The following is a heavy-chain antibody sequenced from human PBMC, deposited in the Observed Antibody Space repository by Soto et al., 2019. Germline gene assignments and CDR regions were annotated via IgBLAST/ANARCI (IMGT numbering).Heavy chain of an antibody. D-gene: IGHD3-10*01. CDR2: INAGNGNT. Sequence: ASVKVSCKASGYTFTGYYMHWVRQAPGQGLEWMGWINAGNGNTKYSQKFQGRVTITRDTSASTAYMELSSLRSEDTAVYYCARGSGLTYFDYWGQGTLVTVSS. V-gene: IGHV1-3*01. CDR3: ARGSGLTYFDY. J-gene: IGHJ4*02. CDR1: GYTFTGYY.